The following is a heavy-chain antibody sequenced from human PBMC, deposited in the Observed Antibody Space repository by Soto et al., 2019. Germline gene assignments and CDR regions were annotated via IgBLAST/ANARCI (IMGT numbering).Heavy chain of an antibody. CDR3: ARDNDRLQLGGNYYYILDV. J-gene: IGHJ6*02. CDR2: SIPLFRTP. CDR1: GGTFSSSA. D-gene: IGHD4-4*01. V-gene: IGHV1-69*12. Sequence: QVQLVQSGAEMKEPGSSVKVSCKTSGGTFSSSAISWLRQAPGQGLEWMGGSIPLFRTPDYAQKFQGRGTIAADESTSTAYMELRSLRSEDTAVYYCARDNDRLQLGGNYYYILDVWGQGTTITVSS.